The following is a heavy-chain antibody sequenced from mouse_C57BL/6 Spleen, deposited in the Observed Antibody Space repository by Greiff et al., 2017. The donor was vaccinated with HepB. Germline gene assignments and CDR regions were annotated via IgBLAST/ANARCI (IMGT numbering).Heavy chain of an antibody. V-gene: IGHV5-6*01. Sequence: EVKLVESGGDLVKPGGSLKLSCAASGFTFSSYGMSWVRQTPDKRLEWVATISSGGSYTYYPDSVKGRFTISRDNAKNTLYLQMSSLKSEDTAMYYCARQGETTVASLYYFDYWGQGTTLTVSS. CDR1: GFTFSSYG. CDR3: ARQGETTVASLYYFDY. CDR2: ISSGGSYT. J-gene: IGHJ2*01. D-gene: IGHD1-1*01.